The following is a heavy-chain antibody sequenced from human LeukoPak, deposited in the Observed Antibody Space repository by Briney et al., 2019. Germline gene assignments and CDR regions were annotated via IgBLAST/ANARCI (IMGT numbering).Heavy chain of an antibody. J-gene: IGHJ3*02. CDR2: IYYSGST. D-gene: IGHD2-2*01. CDR3: ARYCSSTSCYADDAFDI. V-gene: IGHV4-31*03. Sequence: SETLSLTCTASGGSISSGGYYWSWIRQHPGKGLEWIGYIYYSGSTYYNPSLKSRVTISVDTSKNQFSLKLSSVTAADTAVYYCARYCSSTSCYADDAFDIWGQGTMVTVSS. CDR1: GGSISSGGYY.